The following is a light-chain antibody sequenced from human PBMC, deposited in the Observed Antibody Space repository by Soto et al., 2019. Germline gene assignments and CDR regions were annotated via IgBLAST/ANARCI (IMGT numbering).Light chain of an antibody. Sequence: QSALTQPASLSVAPGQSITISFTGTSNDIGDYNYVSCYQQHPGEAPKLMIYEISKRPSGVSNRFSGSKSGNTASLTISGLQAEDEANYYCSSYTSTGTLYVFGTGTKVTVL. CDR1: SNDIGDYNY. J-gene: IGLJ1*01. V-gene: IGLV2-14*01. CDR3: SSYTSTGTLYV. CDR2: EIS.